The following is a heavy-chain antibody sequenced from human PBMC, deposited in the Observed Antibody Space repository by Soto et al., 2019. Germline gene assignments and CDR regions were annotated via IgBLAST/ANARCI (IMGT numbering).Heavy chain of an antibody. Sequence: QVQLVESGGGVVQPGRSLRLSCAASGFTFSSYGMHWVRQAPGKGLEWVAVISYDGSNKYYADSVKGRFTISRDNSKNTLYLQLNSLIAEDTPVYYCAKVQAREPTLDYWGQGTLVTVSS. CDR1: GFTFSSYG. CDR2: ISYDGSNK. V-gene: IGHV3-30*18. D-gene: IGHD1-1*01. J-gene: IGHJ4*02. CDR3: AKVQAREPTLDY.